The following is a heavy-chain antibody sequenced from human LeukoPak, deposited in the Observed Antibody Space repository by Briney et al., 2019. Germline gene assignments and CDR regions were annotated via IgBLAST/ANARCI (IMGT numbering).Heavy chain of an antibody. V-gene: IGHV3-53*01. CDR1: GFTFSSYS. J-gene: IGHJ4*02. CDR3: ARAIDSSGYDYYFDY. Sequence: GGSLRLSCAASGFTFSSYSMNWVRQAPGKGLEWVSVIYSGGSTYYADSVKGRFTISRDNSKNTLYLQMNSLRAEDTAVYYCARAIDSSGYDYYFDYWGQGTLVTVSS. D-gene: IGHD3-22*01. CDR2: IYSGGST.